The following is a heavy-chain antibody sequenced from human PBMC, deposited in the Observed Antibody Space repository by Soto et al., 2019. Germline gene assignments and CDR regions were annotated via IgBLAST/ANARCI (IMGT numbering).Heavy chain of an antibody. CDR2: ISGSGSTT. D-gene: IGHD3-3*01. Sequence: GGSLRLSCSASVFILSSSAMSWFRQAPEKGLEWVSAISGSGSTTYYADSVKGRFTISRDNSKNTVYLQMNSLRAEDTAVYYCAKGPTIFGVVITFEYYYGMDVWGHGTTVTVSS. J-gene: IGHJ6*02. V-gene: IGHV3-23*01. CDR3: AKGPTIFGVVITFEYYYGMDV. CDR1: VFILSSSA.